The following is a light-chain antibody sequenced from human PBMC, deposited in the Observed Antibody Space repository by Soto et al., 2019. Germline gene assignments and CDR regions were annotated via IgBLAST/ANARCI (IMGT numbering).Light chain of an antibody. J-gene: IGKJ1*01. CDR1: QSVSSY. CDR2: DAS. Sequence: EIVLTHSPANLSLSPGDISTLACRASQSVSSYLAWYQQKPGQAPRLLIYDASNRATGIPARFSGSGSGTEFTLTISSLQSEDFAVYYCQQYNDWPPWTFGQGTKVDIK. CDR3: QQYNDWPPWT. V-gene: IGKV3-11*01.